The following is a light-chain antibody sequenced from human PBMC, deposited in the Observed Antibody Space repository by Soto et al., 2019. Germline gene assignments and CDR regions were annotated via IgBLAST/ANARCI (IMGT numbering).Light chain of an antibody. CDR2: DVS. CDR3: SSYTSSSTYV. V-gene: IGLV2-14*01. J-gene: IGLJ1*01. CDR1: SSDVGGYNY. Sequence: QSALTQPASVSGSPGQSITISCTGTSSDVGGYNYVSWYQQHPGKAPKLMIYDVSNRPSGVSNRFSGSKSGNTASLTISGPPAEDEADYYCSSYTSSSTYVSGTGPKVPVL.